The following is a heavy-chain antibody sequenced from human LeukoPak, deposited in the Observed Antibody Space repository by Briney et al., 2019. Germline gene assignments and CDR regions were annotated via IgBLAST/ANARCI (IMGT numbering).Heavy chain of an antibody. V-gene: IGHV7-4-1*02. CDR3: ARVVRGSSGYRYYFDY. J-gene: IGHJ4*02. CDR2: INTNTGNP. CDR1: GYTSTSYT. D-gene: IGHD3-22*01. Sequence: ASVTVSCTASGYTSTSYTMNWVRQAPGQGLEWMGWINTNTGNPTYAQGFTGRFVFSLDTSVSTAYLQISSLKAEDTAVYYCARVVRGSSGYRYYFDYWGQGTLVTVSS.